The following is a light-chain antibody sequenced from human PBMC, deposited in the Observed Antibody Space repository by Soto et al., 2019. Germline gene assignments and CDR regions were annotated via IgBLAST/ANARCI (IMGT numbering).Light chain of an antibody. V-gene: IGLV1-40*01. J-gene: IGLJ3*02. CDR3: QSFDSSLSGWL. Sequence: QSVLTQPPSVSGAPGQRVTISCTGSSSNIGAGYDVHWYQQLPGTAPKLLIYGNSNRPSGVPDRFSGSKSGTSASLAITGLRAEEGADYYRQSFDSSLSGWLFGGGTRLPVL. CDR1: SSNIGAGYD. CDR2: GNS.